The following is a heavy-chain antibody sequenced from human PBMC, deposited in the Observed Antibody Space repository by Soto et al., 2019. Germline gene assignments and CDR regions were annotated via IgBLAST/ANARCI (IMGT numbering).Heavy chain of an antibody. CDR2: IWYDGSNK. D-gene: IGHD3-22*01. J-gene: IGHJ4*02. Sequence: PAGSLRLSCAASGFTFSSYGMHWVRQAPGKGLEWVAVIWYDGSNKYYADSVKGRFTISRDNSKNTLYLQMNSLRAEDTAVYYCARSPYYYDSSGYLDYWGQGTLVTVS. CDR1: GFTFSSYG. CDR3: ARSPYYYDSSGYLDY. V-gene: IGHV3-33*01.